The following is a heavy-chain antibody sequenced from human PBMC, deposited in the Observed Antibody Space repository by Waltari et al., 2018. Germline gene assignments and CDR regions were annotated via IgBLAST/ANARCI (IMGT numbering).Heavy chain of an antibody. Sequence: QVQLQQWGAGLLKPSETLSLTCAVYGGSFSGYYWSWIRQPPGKGLEWIGEINHSGSTNYNPSLKSRVTISVDTSKNQFSLKLSSVTAADTAVYYCARGLRYSSSFGYWGQGTLVTVSS. V-gene: IGHV4-34*01. CDR2: INHSGST. J-gene: IGHJ4*02. CDR1: GGSFSGYY. CDR3: ARGLRYSSSFGY. D-gene: IGHD6-6*01.